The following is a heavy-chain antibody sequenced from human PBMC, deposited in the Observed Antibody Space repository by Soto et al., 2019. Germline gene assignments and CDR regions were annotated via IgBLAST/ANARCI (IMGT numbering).Heavy chain of an antibody. Sequence: QVQLVQSGSESMQPGASVKVSGKGSGYNFNSHSINWLRQAPGQGLEWMGWISPNTGNPTYEQGFTGRFVFSVDSSVSTVNLQIISLKADGSAVYYCARDRASGSFDYWGQGTPVTVSS. J-gene: IGHJ4*02. CDR3: ARDRASGSFDY. CDR1: GYNFNSHS. CDR2: ISPNTGNP. V-gene: IGHV7-4-1*02. D-gene: IGHD1-26*01.